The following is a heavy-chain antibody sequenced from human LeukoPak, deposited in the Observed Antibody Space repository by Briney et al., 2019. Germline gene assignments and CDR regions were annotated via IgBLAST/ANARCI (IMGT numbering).Heavy chain of an antibody. CDR3: ARCSSWYDLCAFDI. CDR1: GFTFSSYA. Sequence: GGSLRLSCAASGFTFSSYAMHWVRQAPGKGLEWVAVISYDGSNKYYADSVKGRFTIPRDNSKNTLYLQMNSLRAEDTAVYYCARCSSWYDLCAFDIWGQGTMVTVSS. V-gene: IGHV3-30*04. CDR2: ISYDGSNK. D-gene: IGHD6-13*01. J-gene: IGHJ3*02.